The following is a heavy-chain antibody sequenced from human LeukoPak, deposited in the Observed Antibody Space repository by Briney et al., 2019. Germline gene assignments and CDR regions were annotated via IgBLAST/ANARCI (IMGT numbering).Heavy chain of an antibody. CDR3: AREGSGRPPRHYYYYGMDV. V-gene: IGHV1-46*01. CDR1: GYTFTSYY. CDR2: INPSGGST. D-gene: IGHD6-19*01. J-gene: IGHJ6*02. Sequence: ASVKVSCKASGYTFTSYYMHWVRQAPGQGLEWMGIINPSGGSTSYAQKFQGRVTMTRDTSTSTVYMELSSLRSEDTAVYYCAREGSGRPPRHYYYYGMDVWGQGTTVTVSS.